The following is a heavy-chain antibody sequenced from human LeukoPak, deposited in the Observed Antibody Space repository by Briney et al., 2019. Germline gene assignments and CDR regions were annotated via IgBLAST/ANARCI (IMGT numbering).Heavy chain of an antibody. CDR2: IKQDGNKK. V-gene: IGHV3-7*03. CDR3: AKAFSLHTSFNDY. J-gene: IGHJ4*02. CDR1: GLTFSSYW. Sequence: PGGSLRLSCAASGLTFSSYWMSWVRQAPGKGLEWVANIKQDGNKKYYVDSVKGRFTISRDNAKNSLYLQMNSLRVEDTALYYCAKAFSLHTSFNDYWGQGTLVTVSS. D-gene: IGHD2/OR15-2a*01.